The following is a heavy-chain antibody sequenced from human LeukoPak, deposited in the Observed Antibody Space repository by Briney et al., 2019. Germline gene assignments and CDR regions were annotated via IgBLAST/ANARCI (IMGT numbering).Heavy chain of an antibody. CDR3: AKDRSINAFDI. V-gene: IGHV4-59*01. J-gene: IGHJ3*02. CDR1: GGSIGADH. D-gene: IGHD2-21*01. CDR2: MSPSGST. Sequence: SETLSLTCTVSGGSIGADHWSWIRQPPGKGLEWIGYMSPSGSTNYNPSLKNRGTIFRDTSKNQFFLKLSAVTAADTAVYYCAKDRSINAFDIWGQGT.